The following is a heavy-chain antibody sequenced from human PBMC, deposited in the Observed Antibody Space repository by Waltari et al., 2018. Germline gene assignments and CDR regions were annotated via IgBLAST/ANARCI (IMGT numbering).Heavy chain of an antibody. Sequence: QVQLVQSGAEVKKPGSSVKVSCKASGGTFSSYAISWVRQASGQGLEWMGGIIPILGTANYAQKFQGRVTITTDEYTSTAYMELSSLRSEDTAVYYCARDRYSSGWFPSFDYWGQGTLVTVSS. CDR1: GGTFSSYA. J-gene: IGHJ4*02. CDR3: ARDRYSSGWFPSFDY. D-gene: IGHD6-19*01. V-gene: IGHV1-69*05. CDR2: IIPILGTA.